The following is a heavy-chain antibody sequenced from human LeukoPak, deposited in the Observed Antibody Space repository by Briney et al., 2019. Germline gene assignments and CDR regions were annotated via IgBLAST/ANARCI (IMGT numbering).Heavy chain of an antibody. CDR3: ARDERRYCSDSSSYPGDY. D-gene: IGHD2-2*01. CDR2: ISRTSAYI. CDR1: GFTFSSYA. J-gene: IGHJ4*02. V-gene: IGHV3-21*01. Sequence: AGGSLRLSCAASGFTFSSYAMKWVRQAPGKGLEWVSAISRTSAYIYYSDSVKGRFTISRDNAKNSLYLQMDSLRAEDTAVYYCARDERRYCSDSSSYPGDYWGQGTLVTVSS.